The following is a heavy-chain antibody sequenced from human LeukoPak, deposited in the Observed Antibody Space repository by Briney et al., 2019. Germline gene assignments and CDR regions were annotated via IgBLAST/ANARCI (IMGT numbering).Heavy chain of an antibody. CDR1: GGSISSYY. J-gene: IGHJ5*02. CDR3: ARVFSYPLRAPFDP. Sequence: SETLSLTCTVSGGSISSYYWSWIRQPPGKGLEWIGYIFYSGRTNYNPSLKSRVTISVDTSKNQFSLKLSSVTAADTAVYYCARVFSYPLRAPFDPWGQGTLVTVSS. D-gene: IGHD3-3*01. CDR2: IFYSGRT. V-gene: IGHV4-59*01.